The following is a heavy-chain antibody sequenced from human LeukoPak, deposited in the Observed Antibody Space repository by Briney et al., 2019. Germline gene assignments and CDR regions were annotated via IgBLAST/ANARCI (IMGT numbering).Heavy chain of an antibody. CDR3: ARGLRNSSSWSPYYYYYYGMDV. CDR1: GGSISSSSVY. CDR2: INHSGST. J-gene: IGHJ6*02. V-gene: IGHV4-39*07. D-gene: IGHD6-13*01. Sequence: PSDTLSLTCSVSGGSISSSSVYWGWIRQPPGKGLEWIGEINHSGSTNYNPSLKSRVTISVDTSKNQFSLKLSSVTAADTAVYYCARGLRNSSSWSPYYYYYYGMDVWGQGTTVTVSS.